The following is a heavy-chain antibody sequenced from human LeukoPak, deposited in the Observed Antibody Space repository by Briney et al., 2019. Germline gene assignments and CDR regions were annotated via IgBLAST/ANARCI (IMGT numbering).Heavy chain of an antibody. CDR2: ISGSRGRT. V-gene: IGHV3-23*01. D-gene: IGHD3-10*01. J-gene: IGHJ4*02. CDR3: ARDSIWFGSSVDY. CDR1: GFTFSNYA. Sequence: PGGSLRLSCAASGFTFSNYAMSWVRQAPGKGLEWVSGISGSRGRTDYADSVKGRFAISRDNSKNTLYLQMNSLRAEDTAVYYCARDSIWFGSSVDYWGQGTLVTVSS.